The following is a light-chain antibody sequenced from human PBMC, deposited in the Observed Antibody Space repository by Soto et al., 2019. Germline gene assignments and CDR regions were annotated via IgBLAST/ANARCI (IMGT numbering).Light chain of an antibody. J-gene: IGKJ4*01. CDR2: DAS. CDR3: QQFNSYPIT. Sequence: IQLTQSPSSLSASVGDKVTITCRTSQGISRALAWFQQKPGKAPELLIYDASSLQSGVPSRFSGSGSGTDFTLTISSLQPEDFATFYCQQFNSYPITFGGGTKVEIK. CDR1: QGISRA. V-gene: IGKV1-13*02.